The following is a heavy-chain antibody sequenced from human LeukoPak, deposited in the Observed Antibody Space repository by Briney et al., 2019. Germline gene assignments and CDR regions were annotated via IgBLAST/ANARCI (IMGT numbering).Heavy chain of an antibody. V-gene: IGHV3-23*01. CDR2: ISDTGNT. CDR1: GFTFSSYA. Sequence: GGSLRLSCAASGFTFSSYAMSWVRQAPGKGLEWVSAISDTGNTYHADSVKGRFTISRDNSKNTLYLQMNSLRAEDTAVYYCAKGVRGVIITCFDYWGQGTLVTVSS. CDR3: AKGVRGVIITCFDY. D-gene: IGHD3-10*01. J-gene: IGHJ4*02.